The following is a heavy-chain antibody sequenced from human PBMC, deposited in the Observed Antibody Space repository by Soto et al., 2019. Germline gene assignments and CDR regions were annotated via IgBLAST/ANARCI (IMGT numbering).Heavy chain of an antibody. CDR2: ISDDGSNK. Sequence: GGSLRLSCVASGFTFSNYGMHWVRQAPGKGLEWVAFISDDGSNKYYADSMRGRFTMSRDNSKRTLYLQMSSLRVEGTAVYYCTKRRNVLRFLEWSSGMEVWGQGTTVTAP. CDR3: TKRRNVLRFLEWSSGMEV. V-gene: IGHV3-30*18. J-gene: IGHJ6*02. CDR1: GFTFSNYG. D-gene: IGHD3-3*01.